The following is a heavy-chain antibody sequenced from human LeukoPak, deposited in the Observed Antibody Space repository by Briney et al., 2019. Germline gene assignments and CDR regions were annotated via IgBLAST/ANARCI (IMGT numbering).Heavy chain of an antibody. Sequence: PSETLSLTCTVSGGSISSSNHYWGWIRQPPGKGLEWIGSIYYSGSTYYNPSLKSRVTISVDTSKNQFSLKLSSVTAADTAVYYCARTRYYYNSRSYGAPYYFDYWGQGTLVTVSS. CDR2: IYYSGST. J-gene: IGHJ4*02. V-gene: IGHV4-39*01. D-gene: IGHD3-10*01. CDR1: GGSISSSNHY. CDR3: ARTRYYYNSRSYGAPYYFDY.